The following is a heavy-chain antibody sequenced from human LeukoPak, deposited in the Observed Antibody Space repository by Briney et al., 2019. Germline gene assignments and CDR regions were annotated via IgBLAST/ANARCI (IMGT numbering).Heavy chain of an antibody. CDR1: GFTFSSYG. J-gene: IGHJ3*02. Sequence: GRSLRLSCAASGFTFSSYGMHWVRQAPGKGLEWVAVIWYDGSNKYYADSVKGRFTISRDNAKNSLYLQMNSLRAEDTAVYYCARSETVISDFDIWGQGTMVTVSS. D-gene: IGHD1-14*01. CDR3: ARSETVISDFDI. V-gene: IGHV3-33*03. CDR2: IWYDGSNK.